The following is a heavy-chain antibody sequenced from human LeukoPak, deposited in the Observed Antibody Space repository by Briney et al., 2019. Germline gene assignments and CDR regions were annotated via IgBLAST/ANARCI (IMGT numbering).Heavy chain of an antibody. V-gene: IGHV3-21*01. J-gene: IGHJ3*02. D-gene: IGHD3-10*01. Sequence: GGSLRLSCAASGFIFSYYSMNWVRQAPGKGLEWISSINSNSNYMSYADSVKGRFTISRDNAKNSLYLQMTSLRAEDTAVYYCARSEFEAFDMWGQGTMVTVSS. CDR3: ARSEFEAFDM. CDR1: GFIFSYYS. CDR2: INSNSNYM.